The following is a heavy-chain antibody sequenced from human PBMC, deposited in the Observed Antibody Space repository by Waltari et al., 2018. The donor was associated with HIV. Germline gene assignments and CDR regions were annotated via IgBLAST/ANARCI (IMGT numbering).Heavy chain of an antibody. CDR2: IYYSGST. Sequence: QVQLQESGPGLVKPSQTLSLTCTVSGGSISSGGYYWSWIRQHPGKGLEWIGYIYYSGSTDYNPSLLRRCTRSLYTSKNQFSLRLSSVPAADTAVYYCARDHATIFGGGGRDYGMDVWGQGTTVTVSS. J-gene: IGHJ6*02. CDR3: ARDHATIFGGGGRDYGMDV. CDR1: GGSISSGGYY. V-gene: IGHV4-31*03. D-gene: IGHD3-3*01.